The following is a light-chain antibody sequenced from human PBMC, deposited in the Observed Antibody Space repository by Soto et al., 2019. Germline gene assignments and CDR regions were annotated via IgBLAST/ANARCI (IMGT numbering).Light chain of an antibody. Sequence: DIQMTQSPSTLSGSVGDRVTITCRASQTISSWLAWYQQKPGKAPKLLIYKASTLKSGFPSRFSGSGSGTEFTLNISSLQPDDFATYYCQHYNSYSDAFGQGTKVELK. CDR1: QTISSW. CDR2: KAS. J-gene: IGKJ1*01. V-gene: IGKV1-5*03. CDR3: QHYNSYSDA.